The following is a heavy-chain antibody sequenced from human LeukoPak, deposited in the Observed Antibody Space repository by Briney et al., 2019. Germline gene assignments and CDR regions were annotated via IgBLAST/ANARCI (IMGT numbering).Heavy chain of an antibody. V-gene: IGHV4-34*01. D-gene: IGHD5-12*01. CDR1: GGSFSGYY. CDR2: INHSGST. J-gene: IGHJ4*02. Sequence: SETLSLTCAVYGGSFSGYYWSWIRQPPGKGLEWIGEINHSGSTNYNPSLKSRVTISVDTSKNQFSLKLSSVTAADTAVYYCARLGDGYNGYWGQGTLVTVSS. CDR3: ARLGDGYNGY.